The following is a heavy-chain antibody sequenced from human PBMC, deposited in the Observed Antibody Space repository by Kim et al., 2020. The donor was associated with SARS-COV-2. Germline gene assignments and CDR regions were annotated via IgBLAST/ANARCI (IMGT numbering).Heavy chain of an antibody. V-gene: IGHV1-18*04. CDR2: ISSYSGQT. D-gene: IGHD6-13*01. Sequence: ASVKVSCKTSGYTFTSNSVSWVRQAPGQGLEWMGWISSYSGQTNYAQKLQGRVTMTTDTSTSTAYMELRTLRSDDTAVYFCARDRGRQLVTGVFDDWGQGTLVTVSS. J-gene: IGHJ4*02. CDR3: ARDRGRQLVTGVFDD. CDR1: GYTFTSNS.